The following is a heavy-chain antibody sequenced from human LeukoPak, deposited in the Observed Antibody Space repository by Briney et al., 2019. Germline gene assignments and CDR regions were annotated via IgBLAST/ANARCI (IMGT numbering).Heavy chain of an antibody. J-gene: IGHJ4*02. CDR2: IWYDGSNK. V-gene: IGHV3-33*01. CDR1: GFTFSSHG. D-gene: IGHD2-21*02. CDR3: ARDTCCGDCDRGPDY. Sequence: GGSLRLSCAASGFTFSSHGMHWVRQAPGKGLEWVAVIWYDGSNKYYADSVKGRFTISRDNSKNTLYLQMNSLRVEDTAVYYCARDTCCGDCDRGPDYWGQGTPVTVSS.